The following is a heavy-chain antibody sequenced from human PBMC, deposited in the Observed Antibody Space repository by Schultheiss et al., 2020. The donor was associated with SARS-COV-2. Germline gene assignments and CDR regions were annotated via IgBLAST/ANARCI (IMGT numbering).Heavy chain of an antibody. D-gene: IGHD4-17*01. CDR1: ALTFRTYA. Sequence: GGSLRLSCTTSALTFRTYAMSWVRQAPGKGLEWVSAISGGGGTTDYADSVKGRITISRDNSKNTLYLQMNSLRAEDTAVYFCAANLYGDSQAGGRWGQGTLVTVSS. J-gene: IGHJ4*02. CDR3: AANLYGDSQAGGR. V-gene: IGHV3-23*01. CDR2: ISGGGGTT.